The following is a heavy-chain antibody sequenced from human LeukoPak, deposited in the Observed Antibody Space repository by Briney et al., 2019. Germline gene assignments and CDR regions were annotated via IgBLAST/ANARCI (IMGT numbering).Heavy chain of an antibody. V-gene: IGHV1-69*13. D-gene: IGHD4-11*01. CDR3: ARDVDYSNYYFDY. CDR2: IIPIFGTA. Sequence: SVKVSCKASGGTFSSYAISWVRRAPGQGLEWMGGIIPIFGTANYAQKFQGRVAITADESTSTAYMELSSLRSEDTAVYYCARDVDYSNYYFDYWGQGTLVTVSS. J-gene: IGHJ4*02. CDR1: GGTFSSYA.